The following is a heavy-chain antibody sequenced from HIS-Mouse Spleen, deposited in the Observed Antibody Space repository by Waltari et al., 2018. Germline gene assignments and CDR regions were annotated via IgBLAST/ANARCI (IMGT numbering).Heavy chain of an antibody. D-gene: IGHD6-13*01. Sequence: QLQLQESCPGLVTPSETLSLTCTVSGGSFTGSSYYWCRIRQPPGKGLEWIGSINYSGSNYYNPSLKSRVTISVDTSKNQFSLKLSSVTAADTAVYYCAREIPYSSSWYDWYFDLWGRGTLVTVSS. CDR1: GGSFTGSSYY. CDR3: AREIPYSSSWYDWYFDL. CDR2: INYSGSN. J-gene: IGHJ2*01. V-gene: IGHV4-39*07.